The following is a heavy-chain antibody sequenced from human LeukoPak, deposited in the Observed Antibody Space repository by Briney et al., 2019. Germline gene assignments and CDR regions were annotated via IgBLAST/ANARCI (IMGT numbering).Heavy chain of an antibody. Sequence: SQTLSFTCVVSGYSISSGFYWGWIRQPPGKWLEWIASIYHSGSTYHNPSLRIRLTLSVTQSKNQFSLKLTSVTAADPAMYFCAKISRQWPDYWGQGSLVTVSS. CDR2: IYHSGST. D-gene: IGHD6-19*01. CDR3: AKISRQWPDY. J-gene: IGHJ4*02. CDR1: GYSISSGFY. V-gene: IGHV4-38-2*01.